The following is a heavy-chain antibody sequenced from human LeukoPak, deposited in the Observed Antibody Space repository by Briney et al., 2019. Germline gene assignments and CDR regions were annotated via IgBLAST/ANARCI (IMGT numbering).Heavy chain of an antibody. CDR3: ARDFYDGFALDY. Sequence: GGSLRLSCAASGFTFSAYSMNWVRQAPGKGLEWISYISSTSGTVYYADSVKGRFTISRDNAKDSLYLQMDNLRAEDTGVYYCARDFYDGFALDYWGQGTLVTVSS. CDR2: ISSTSGTV. D-gene: IGHD2/OR15-2a*01. J-gene: IGHJ4*02. V-gene: IGHV3-48*01. CDR1: GFTFSAYS.